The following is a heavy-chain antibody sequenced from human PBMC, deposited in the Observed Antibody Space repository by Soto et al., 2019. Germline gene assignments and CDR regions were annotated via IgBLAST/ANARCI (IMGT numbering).Heavy chain of an antibody. V-gene: IGHV3-33*01. D-gene: IGHD6-13*01. CDR1: GFTFSNYG. CDR2: IWYDGSNE. J-gene: IGHJ4*02. Sequence: GGSLRLSCAASGFTFSNYGMHWVRQAPGKGLEWVALIWYDGSNEYYADSVKGRFTISRDNSKNTLHLQMNNLRAEDTAVYYCARGGYSTNWMFDYWGQGALVTVSS. CDR3: ARGGYSTNWMFDY.